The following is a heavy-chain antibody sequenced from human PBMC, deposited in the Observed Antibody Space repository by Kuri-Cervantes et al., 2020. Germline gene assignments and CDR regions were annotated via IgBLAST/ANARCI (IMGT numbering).Heavy chain of an antibody. D-gene: IGHD2-21*01. CDR3: ATGLAVGQPLYYFDY. V-gene: IGHV1-46*01. J-gene: IGHJ4*02. CDR2: INPSGGST. CDR1: GYTFTSYY. Sequence: ASVKVSCKASGYTFTSYYMHWVRQAPGQGLEWMGIINPSGGSTSYAQKFQGRVTMTRDTSTSTVYMELSSLRSEGTAVYYCATGLAVGQPLYYFDYWGQGTLVTVSS.